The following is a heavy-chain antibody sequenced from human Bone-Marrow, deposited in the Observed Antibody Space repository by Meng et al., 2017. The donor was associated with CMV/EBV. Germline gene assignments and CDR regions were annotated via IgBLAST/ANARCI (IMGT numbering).Heavy chain of an antibody. Sequence: GESLKISCAASGFTFSSYSMNWVRQAPGKGLEWVSSISSSSSYIYYADSVKGRFTISRDKAKNSLYLQMNSLRAEDTAVYYCARDSLYCSSTSCYTPLDYWGQGTLVTVSS. CDR3: ARDSLYCSSTSCYTPLDY. D-gene: IGHD2-2*02. CDR2: ISSSSSYI. J-gene: IGHJ4*02. CDR1: GFTFSSYS. V-gene: IGHV3-21*01.